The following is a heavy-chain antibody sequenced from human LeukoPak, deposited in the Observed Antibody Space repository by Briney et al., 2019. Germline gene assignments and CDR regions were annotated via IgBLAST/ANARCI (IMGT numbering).Heavy chain of an antibody. CDR2: IYWNDDK. Sequence: GSGPTLVNPTQTLTLTCTFSGFSVRNTGVTVGWIRQPPGKALEWLALIYWNDDKRYSPSLKSRLTITKDTPKNQVVLTVTNMDPVDTATYYCAHFDVLLWVGELFDYWGQGALVTVSS. D-gene: IGHD3-10*01. J-gene: IGHJ4*02. CDR3: AHFDVLLWVGELFDY. CDR1: GFSVRNTGVT. V-gene: IGHV2-5*01.